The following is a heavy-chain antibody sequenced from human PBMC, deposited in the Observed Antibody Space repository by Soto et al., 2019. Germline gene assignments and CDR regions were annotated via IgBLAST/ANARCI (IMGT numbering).Heavy chain of an antibody. CDR2: INHSGST. V-gene: IGHV4-34*01. J-gene: IGHJ5*02. CDR1: GGCFSCYY. D-gene: IGHD6-13*01. Sequence: PSETLSLTFGVYGGCFSCYYWSWIRQPPGKGLEWIGEINHSGSTNYNPSLKSRVTISVDTSKNQFSLKLSSVTAADTAVYYCARGRIAAADHNWFDPWGQGTLVTVSS. CDR3: ARGRIAAADHNWFDP.